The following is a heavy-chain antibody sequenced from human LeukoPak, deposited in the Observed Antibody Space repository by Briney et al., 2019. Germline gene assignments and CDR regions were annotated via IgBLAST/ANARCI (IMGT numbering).Heavy chain of an antibody. V-gene: IGHV3-23*01. CDR3: ATEDSSDYYSFDY. CDR1: GFTFSSYA. CDR2: ISESGGYT. Sequence: GGSLRLSCAGSGFTFSSYAMSWVRQAPGEGLEWVSAISESGGYTKYADPVKGRFTISRDNSKNTLYLQMNSLKAEDAAAYYCATEDSSDYYSFDYWGQGTLVTVSS. J-gene: IGHJ4*02. D-gene: IGHD3-22*01.